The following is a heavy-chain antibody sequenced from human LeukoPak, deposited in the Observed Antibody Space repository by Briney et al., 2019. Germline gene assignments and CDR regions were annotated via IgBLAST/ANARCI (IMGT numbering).Heavy chain of an antibody. CDR2: INHSGST. Sequence: SETLSLTCAVYGGSFSGYYWSWIRQPPGKGLEWIGEINHSGSTNYNPSLKSRVNISVDTSKNQFSLKLSSVTAADTAVYYCARGLITFRTGYYYDSSGYYGYFDYWGQGTLVTVSS. V-gene: IGHV4-34*01. J-gene: IGHJ4*02. CDR3: ARGLITFRTGYYYDSSGYYGYFDY. CDR1: GGSFSGYY. D-gene: IGHD3-22*01.